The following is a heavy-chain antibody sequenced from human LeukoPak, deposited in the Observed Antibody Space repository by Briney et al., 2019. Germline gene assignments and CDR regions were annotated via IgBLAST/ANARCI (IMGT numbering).Heavy chain of an antibody. CDR2: IKGDGSEK. Sequence: PGRSLRLSCAASGFTFSAFWMTWVRQAPGKGLEWVANIKGDGSEKNYVDSMEGRFSISRDNAKNSLYLQMNSLRVEDTAVYYCANDYFSGSSHRTPLSYWGQGTLVTVSS. CDR3: ANDYFSGSSHRTPLSY. CDR1: GFTFSAFW. D-gene: IGHD1-26*01. V-gene: IGHV3-7*03. J-gene: IGHJ4*02.